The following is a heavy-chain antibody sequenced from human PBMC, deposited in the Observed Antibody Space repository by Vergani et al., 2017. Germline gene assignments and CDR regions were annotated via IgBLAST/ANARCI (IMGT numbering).Heavy chain of an antibody. Sequence: EVQLLESGGDLVQPGGSLRLSCAASGFTFNHYAMNWVRQAPGKGLEWVSGISGSGGSTYYAGSVKGRFTISRDSSKNTLYIQMNSLSAAATAVYYCAKANPRNSGYNYLYYYHAMDVWGQGTTVTVSS. V-gene: IGHV3-23*01. CDR3: AKANPRNSGYNYLYYYHAMDV. CDR2: ISGSGGST. J-gene: IGHJ6*02. D-gene: IGHD5-12*01. CDR1: GFTFNHYA.